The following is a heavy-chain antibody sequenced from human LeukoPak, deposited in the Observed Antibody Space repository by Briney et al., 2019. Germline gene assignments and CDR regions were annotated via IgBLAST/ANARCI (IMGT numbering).Heavy chain of an antibody. J-gene: IGHJ4*02. Sequence: GASVKASCKASGYTFTSYYMHWVRQAPGQGLEWMGIINPSGGSTNYAQKFQGRVTMTRDTSTSTVYMELSSLRSEDTAVYYCATGIAVAYDYWGQGTLVTVSS. D-gene: IGHD6-19*01. CDR2: INPSGGST. CDR1: GYTFTSYY. V-gene: IGHV1-46*01. CDR3: ATGIAVAYDY.